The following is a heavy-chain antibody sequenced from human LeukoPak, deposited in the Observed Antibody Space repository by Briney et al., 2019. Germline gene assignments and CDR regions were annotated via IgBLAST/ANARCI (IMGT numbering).Heavy chain of an antibody. J-gene: IGHJ4*02. CDR2: IWYDGSNK. V-gene: IGHV3-33*01. CDR1: GFTFSSYG. Sequence: GGSLRFSCAASGFTFSSYGMHWVRQAPGKGLEWVAVIWYDGSNKYYADSVKGRFTISRDNSKNTLYLQMNSLRAEDTAVYYCAREGRLYSSGWYFDYWGQGTLVTVSS. D-gene: IGHD6-19*01. CDR3: AREGRLYSSGWYFDY.